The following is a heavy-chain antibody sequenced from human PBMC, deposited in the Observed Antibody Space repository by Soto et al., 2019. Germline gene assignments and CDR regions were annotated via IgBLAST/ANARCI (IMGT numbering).Heavy chain of an antibody. J-gene: IGHJ6*02. V-gene: IGHV3-30*03. CDR3: ATALGNYYYYGMDV. CDR2: ISYDGSNK. D-gene: IGHD3-16*01. Sequence: GGSLRLSCAASGFTFSSYGMHWVRQAPGKGLEWVAVISYDGSNKYYADSVKGRFTISRDNSKNTLYLQMNNLRAEDTAVYYCATALGNYYYYGMDVWGQGTTVTVSS. CDR1: GFTFSSYG.